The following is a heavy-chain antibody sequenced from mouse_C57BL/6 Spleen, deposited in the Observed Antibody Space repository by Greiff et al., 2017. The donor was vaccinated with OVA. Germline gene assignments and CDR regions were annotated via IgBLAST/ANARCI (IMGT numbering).Heavy chain of an antibody. V-gene: IGHV1-52*01. CDR1: GYTFTSYW. J-gene: IGHJ4*01. D-gene: IGHD1-1*01. CDR3: ALTTVVATDYYAMDY. Sequence: QVQLQQPGAELVRPGSSVKLSCKASGYTFTSYWMHWVKQRPIQGLEWIGNIDPSDSETHYTQKFKDKATLTVDKSSSTAYMQLSSLTSEDSAVYDCALTTVVATDYYAMDYWGQGTSVTVSA. CDR2: IDPSDSET.